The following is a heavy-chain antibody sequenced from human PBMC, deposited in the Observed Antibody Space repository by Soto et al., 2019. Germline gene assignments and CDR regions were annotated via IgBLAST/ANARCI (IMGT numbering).Heavy chain of an antibody. J-gene: IGHJ6*02. V-gene: IGHV3-30*18. CDR1: GFTSSSYG. D-gene: IGHD5-12*01. CDR2: ISYDGSNK. CDR3: AKDLGKWLRFSPYYYYGMDV. Sequence: GSLRLSCAASGFTSSSYGMHWVRQAPGKGLEWVAVISYDGSNKYYADSVKGRFTISRDNSKNTLYLQMNSLRAEDTAVYYCAKDLGKWLRFSPYYYYGMDVWGQGTTVTVSS.